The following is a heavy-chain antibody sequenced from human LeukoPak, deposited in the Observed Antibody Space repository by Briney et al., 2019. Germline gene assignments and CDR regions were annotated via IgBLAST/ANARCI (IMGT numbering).Heavy chain of an antibody. V-gene: IGHV3-7*01. J-gene: IGHJ4*02. CDR3: ARGVGATSADYFDY. CDR1: GFTFSSYW. D-gene: IGHD1-26*01. Sequence: GGSLRLSCAASGFTFSSYWMSWVRQAPGKGLEWVANIKQDGSEKYYVDSVKGRFTISRDNAKNSLYLQMNSLRAEDTAVYYCARGVGATSADYFDYWGQGTLVTVS. CDR2: IKQDGSEK.